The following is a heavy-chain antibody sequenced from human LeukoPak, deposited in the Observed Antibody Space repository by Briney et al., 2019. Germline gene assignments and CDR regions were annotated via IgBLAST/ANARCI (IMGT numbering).Heavy chain of an antibody. Sequence: PSETLSLTCAVYGGSFSGYYWSWIRQPPGKGLEWIGEINHSGSTNYNPSLKSRVTISLDTSKNQFSLKLTSVTAADTALYYCASGRSGGGSGSYFNYRLYYFDYWGQGTLVTVSS. J-gene: IGHJ4*02. CDR1: GGSFSGYY. CDR3: ASGRSGGGSGSYFNYRLYYFDY. V-gene: IGHV4-34*01. D-gene: IGHD3-10*01. CDR2: INHSGST.